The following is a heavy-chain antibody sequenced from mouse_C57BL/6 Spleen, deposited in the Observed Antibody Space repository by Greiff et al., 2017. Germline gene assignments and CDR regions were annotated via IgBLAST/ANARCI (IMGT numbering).Heavy chain of an antibody. J-gene: IGHJ2*01. V-gene: IGHV5-4*01. CDR1: GFTFSSYA. D-gene: IGHD2-3*01. CDR2: ISDGGSYT. CDR3: ARDGDGYYSVYYFDY. Sequence: EVKLMESGGGLVKPGGSLKLSCAASGFTFSSYAMSWVRQTPEKRLEWVATISDGGSYTYYPDNVKGRFTISRDNAKNNLYLQMSHLKSEDTAMYYCARDGDGYYSVYYFDYWGQGTTLTVSS.